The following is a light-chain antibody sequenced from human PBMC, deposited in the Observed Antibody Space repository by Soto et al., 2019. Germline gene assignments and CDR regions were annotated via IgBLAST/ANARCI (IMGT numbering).Light chain of an antibody. CDR2: DAY. Sequence: EVVLTQSPVTLSLSPGERATLSCRASQSFRGLLAWYQQKPGQAPRLLIYDAYNRATGIPPRFSGSGSGTDFTLTISSLEPEDSAVYYCQLYGGSRPFTFGPGTKVDIK. CDR1: QSFRGL. V-gene: IGKV3-11*01. J-gene: IGKJ3*01. CDR3: QLYGGSRPFT.